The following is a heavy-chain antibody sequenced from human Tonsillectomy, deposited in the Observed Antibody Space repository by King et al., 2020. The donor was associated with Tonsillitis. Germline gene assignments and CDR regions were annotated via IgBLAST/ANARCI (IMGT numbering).Heavy chain of an antibody. D-gene: IGHD2-2*03. CDR2: IIPIVDTR. V-gene: IGHV1-69*01. Sequence: QLVQSGAEVKKPGSSVKVSCKASGGTFSSYAISWVRQAPVQGLEWMGGIIPIVDTRNYAHKFRDRVTISADVSRSTVYMEMGSLKSEDAALYYCARGGMDRNWFDPWGQGTLVTVS. CDR3: ARGGMDRNWFDP. CDR1: GGTFSSYA. J-gene: IGHJ5*02.